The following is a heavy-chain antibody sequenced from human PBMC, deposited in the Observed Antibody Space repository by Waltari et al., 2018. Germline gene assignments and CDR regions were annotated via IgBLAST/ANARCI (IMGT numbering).Heavy chain of an antibody. J-gene: IGHJ4*02. CDR1: SYSISGGYY. Sequence: QVQLQESGPGLVKPSETLSLTCTVSSYSISGGYYWGWIRQPPGKGLEWIATIYHSGSTYYNPSLKSRVSISVDTSKNQFSLQLSSVTAADTAVYYCARGGSSGWFLDFNYWGQGTLVTVSS. CDR2: IYHSGST. D-gene: IGHD6-19*01. V-gene: IGHV4-38-2*02. CDR3: ARGGSSGWFLDFNY.